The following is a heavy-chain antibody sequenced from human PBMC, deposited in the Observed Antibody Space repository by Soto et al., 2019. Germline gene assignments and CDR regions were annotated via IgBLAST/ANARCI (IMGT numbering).Heavy chain of an antibody. CDR3: ARHLAACDV. D-gene: IGHD6-25*01. CDR1: GYTFINYY. V-gene: IGHV1-46*01. CDR2: INPTGGST. Sequence: QVQLVQSGAEVKKPGASVKVSCKASGYTFINYYIHWVRQAPGHGLEWMAIINPTGGSTNYTQKLQGRLTLTMDTSTTTVYMELSSLTSEYTSIYYCARHLAACDVWGQGTLVTVSS. J-gene: IGHJ4*02.